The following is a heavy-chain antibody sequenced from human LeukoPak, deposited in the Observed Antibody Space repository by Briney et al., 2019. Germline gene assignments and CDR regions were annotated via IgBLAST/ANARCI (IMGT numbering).Heavy chain of an antibody. CDR3: ARDSVGDLLDY. D-gene: IGHD4-17*01. J-gene: IGHJ4*02. CDR1: GFPFSSYE. V-gene: IGHV3-48*03. Sequence: QSGGSLRLSCEGSGFPFSSYEMNWLRQAPGKGLEWVSHIDSGGITIYYADSVEGRFTISRDNAKNSIYLQMDSLRVEDTAIYYCARDSVGDLLDYWGQGTPVTVSS. CDR2: IDSGGITI.